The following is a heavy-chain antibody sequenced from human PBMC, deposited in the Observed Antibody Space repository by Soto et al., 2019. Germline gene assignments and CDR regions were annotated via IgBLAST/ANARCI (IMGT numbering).Heavy chain of an antibody. Sequence: GESLKISCKGSGYSFTSYWIGWVRQMPGKGLEWMGIIYPDDSDTRYSPSFQGQVTISADMSISTAYLQWSSLKASDTAMYYCARLKGSYYTDYYYGMDVWGQGTTVTVSS. CDR1: GYSFTSYW. D-gene: IGHD1-26*01. J-gene: IGHJ6*02. CDR2: IYPDDSDT. CDR3: ARLKGSYYTDYYYGMDV. V-gene: IGHV5-51*01.